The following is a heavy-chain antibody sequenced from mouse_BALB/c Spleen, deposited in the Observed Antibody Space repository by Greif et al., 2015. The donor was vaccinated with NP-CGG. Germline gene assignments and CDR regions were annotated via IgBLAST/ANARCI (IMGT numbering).Heavy chain of an antibody. V-gene: IGHV1-69*02. CDR2: IYPSDSYT. CDR1: GYTFTSYW. D-gene: IGHD2-14*01. Sequence: QVQLQQSGAELVRPGASVKLSCKASGYTFTSYWINWVKQRPGQGLEWIGNIYPSDSYTNYNQKFKDKATLTVDKSSSTAYMQLSSPTSEDSAVYYCTKGPYRFYAMDYWGQGTSATVSS. CDR3: TKGPYRFYAMDY. J-gene: IGHJ4*01.